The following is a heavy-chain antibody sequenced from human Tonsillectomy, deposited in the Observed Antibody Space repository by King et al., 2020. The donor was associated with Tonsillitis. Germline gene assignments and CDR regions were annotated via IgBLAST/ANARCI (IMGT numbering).Heavy chain of an antibody. CDR2: ISGSGCST. CDR1: GFTFSGYA. CDR3: ARNSFWSGYSPFDY. Sequence: VQLVESGGGLVQPGWSLRLSCASSGFTFSGYAMSWVRQAPGKGLEWCAAISGSGCSTYYADFVKARFTTPRDNSKNTLYLQMNSLRAEDTAVYYCARNSFWSGYSPFDYWGQGTLVTVSS. J-gene: IGHJ4*02. V-gene: IGHV3-23*04. D-gene: IGHD3-3*01.